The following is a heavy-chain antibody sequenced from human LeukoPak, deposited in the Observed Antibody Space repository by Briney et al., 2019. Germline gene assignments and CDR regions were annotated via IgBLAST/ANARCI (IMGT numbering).Heavy chain of an antibody. CDR1: GYTFTGYY. CDR2: INPNSGGT. D-gene: IGHD6-13*01. J-gene: IGHJ5*02. V-gene: IGHV1-2*02. CDR3: ARDQGSWYANWFDP. Sequence: GASVKVSCKASGYTFTGYYMHWVRQAPGQGLEWMGWINPNSGGTNYAQKFQGRVTMTRDTSISTAYMELSRLRPDDTAVYYCARDQGSWYANWFDPWGQGTLVTVSS.